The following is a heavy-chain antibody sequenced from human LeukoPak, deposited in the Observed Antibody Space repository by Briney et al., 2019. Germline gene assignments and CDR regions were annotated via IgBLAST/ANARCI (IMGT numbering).Heavy chain of an antibody. Sequence: GGSLRLSCAASGFTISSNYMSWVRQAPGKGLEWVSVIYSGDSTYYADSVKGRFTISRDNSKNTLYLQMNSLRAEDTAVYYCARESAFGSDYWGQGALVTVSS. V-gene: IGHV3-66*01. D-gene: IGHD3-10*01. CDR2: IYSGDST. CDR3: ARESAFGSDY. J-gene: IGHJ4*02. CDR1: GFTISSNY.